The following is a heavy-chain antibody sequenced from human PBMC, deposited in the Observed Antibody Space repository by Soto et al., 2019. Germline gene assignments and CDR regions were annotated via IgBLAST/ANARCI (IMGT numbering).Heavy chain of an antibody. Sequence: QVQLVQSGTEVKKPGSSVKVSCKASGGTFRNYPINWVRQAPGQGLEWMGSIFPLTDIPDYAQNFQARLTISEDKTTSTAYMEFISLTSVDAAMYFCARGPLVVLNYFESWGQGTLVTVSS. V-gene: IGHV1-69*02. CDR1: GGTFRNYP. J-gene: IGHJ4*02. CDR3: ARGPLVVLNYFES. CDR2: IFPLTDIP.